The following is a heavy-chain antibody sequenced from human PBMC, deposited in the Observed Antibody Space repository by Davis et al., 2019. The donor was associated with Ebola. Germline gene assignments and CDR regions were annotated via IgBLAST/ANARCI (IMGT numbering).Heavy chain of an antibody. CDR1: GYTFTSYD. D-gene: IGHD3-3*01. CDR3: AIGSAIFGVVTYDY. CDR2: MNPNSGNT. Sequence: AASVKVSCKASGYTFTSYDINWVRQATGQGLEWMGWMNPNSGNTGYAQKFQGRVTMTRNTSISTAYMELSSLRSEGTAVYYCAIGSAIFGVVTYDYWGQGTLVTVSS. J-gene: IGHJ4*02. V-gene: IGHV1-8*01.